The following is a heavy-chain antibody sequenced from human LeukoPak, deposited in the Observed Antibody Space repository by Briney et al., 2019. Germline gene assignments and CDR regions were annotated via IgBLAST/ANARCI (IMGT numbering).Heavy chain of an antibody. J-gene: IGHJ4*02. Sequence: ASVTVSCKASGYTFTGYYMHWVRQAPGQGLEWMGWINPNSGGTNYAQKFQGRVTMTRDTSISTAYMELSRLRSDDTAVYYCARDPVVAATPGYWGQGTLVTVSS. CDR2: INPNSGGT. CDR3: ARDPVVAATPGY. V-gene: IGHV1-2*02. D-gene: IGHD2-15*01. CDR1: GYTFTGYY.